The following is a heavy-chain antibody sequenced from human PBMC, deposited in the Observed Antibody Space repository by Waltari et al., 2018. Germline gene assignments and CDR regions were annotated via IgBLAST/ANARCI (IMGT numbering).Heavy chain of an antibody. CDR1: GGSISSHY. CDR2: IYYSGST. J-gene: IGHJ6*02. Sequence: QVQLQESGPGLVKPSETLSLTCTVSGGSISSHYWSWTRQPPGKGLEWIGYIYYSGSTNYNPSLKSRVTISVDTSKNQFSLKLSSVTAADTAVYYCAGGYYYYYGMDVWGQGTTVTVSS. CDR3: AGGYYYYYGMDV. D-gene: IGHD3-16*01. V-gene: IGHV4-59*11.